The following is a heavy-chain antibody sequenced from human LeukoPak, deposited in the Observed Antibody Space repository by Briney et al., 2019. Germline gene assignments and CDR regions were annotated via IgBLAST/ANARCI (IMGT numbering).Heavy chain of an antibody. CDR1: GFTFSSYA. CDR2: ISYDGSNK. V-gene: IGHV3-30-3*01. CDR3: AREDPHTMIVDY. D-gene: IGHD3-22*01. J-gene: IGHJ4*02. Sequence: GGSLRLSCAASGFTFSSYAMPWVRQAPGKGLEWVAVISYDGSNKYYADSVKGRFTISRDNSKNTLYLQMNSLRAEDTAVYYCAREDPHTMIVDYWGQGTLVTVSS.